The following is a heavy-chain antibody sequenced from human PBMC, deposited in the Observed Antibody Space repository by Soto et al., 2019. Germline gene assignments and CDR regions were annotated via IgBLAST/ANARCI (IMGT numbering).Heavy chain of an antibody. CDR1: GGSISSGGYY. CDR2: IYYSGST. V-gene: IGHV4-31*03. D-gene: IGHD2-8*01. CDR3: ARAHSIGRMVYANPRTAFEI. J-gene: IGHJ3*02. Sequence: PSETLSLTCTVSGGSISSGGYYWSWIRQHPGKGLEWIGYIYYSGSTYYNPSLKSRVTISVDTSKNQFSLKLSSVTAADTTVYYCARAHSIGRMVYANPRTAFEIWGQGTMVTVAS.